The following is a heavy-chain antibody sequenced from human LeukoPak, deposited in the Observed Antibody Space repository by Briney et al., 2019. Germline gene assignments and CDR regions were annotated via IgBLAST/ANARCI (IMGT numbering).Heavy chain of an antibody. D-gene: IGHD1-26*01. CDR3: ARALSVGGSYYYYMDV. CDR2: INTNTGNP. Sequence: ASVKVSCKASGYALTSYAMNWVRQAPGQGLEWMGWINTNTGNPTYAQGFTGRFVFSLDTSVSTAYLQISSLKAEDTAVYYCARALSVGGSYYYYMDVWGKGTTVTVSS. J-gene: IGHJ6*03. CDR1: GYALTSYA. V-gene: IGHV7-4-1*02.